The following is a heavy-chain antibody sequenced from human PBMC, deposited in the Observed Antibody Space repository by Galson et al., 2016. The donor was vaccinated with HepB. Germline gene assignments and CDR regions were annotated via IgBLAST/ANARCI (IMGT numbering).Heavy chain of an antibody. Sequence: SLRLSCAASGFTFITYGVNWVRQAPGKGLEWVSFIWSDGNKKYYADSVKGRFTISRDKSKNTLYLEINSLRAEDTAVYYCARESRGFDYWGQGTLVTVSS. V-gene: IGHV3-33*08. CDR1: GFTFITYG. CDR3: ARESRGFDY. CDR2: IWSDGNKK. D-gene: IGHD3-10*01. J-gene: IGHJ4*02.